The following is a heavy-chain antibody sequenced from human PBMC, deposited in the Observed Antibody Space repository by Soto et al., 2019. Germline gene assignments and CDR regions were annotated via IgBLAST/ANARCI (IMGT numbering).Heavy chain of an antibody. CDR1: GVSVNSDNYY. CDR2: IYNTGST. Sequence: SETLSLTCTVSGVSVNSDNYYWSWIRQPPGKGLEWIGHIYNTGSTTYNPSLKSRVTISLDTSRNHFSLSLSSVTAADTAVFYCAREYSNSPEAFDFWGRGTLVTVSS. CDR3: AREYSNSPEAFDF. J-gene: IGHJ4*02. D-gene: IGHD6-6*01. V-gene: IGHV4-61*03.